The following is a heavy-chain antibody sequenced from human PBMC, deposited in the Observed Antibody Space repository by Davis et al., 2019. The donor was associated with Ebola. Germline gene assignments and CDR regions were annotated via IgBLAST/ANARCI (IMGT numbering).Heavy chain of an antibody. CDR3: ARVPSGDYGLDV. CDR2: INHSGST. V-gene: IGHV4-34*01. J-gene: IGHJ6*02. CDR1: GGSFSGYY. D-gene: IGHD2-15*01. Sequence: MPSETLSLTCAVYGGSFSGYYWSWIRQPPGKGLEWIGEINHSGSTNYNPSLKSRVTISVDTSKNQFSLKLSSVTAADTAVYYCARVPSGDYGLDVWGQGTTVTVSS.